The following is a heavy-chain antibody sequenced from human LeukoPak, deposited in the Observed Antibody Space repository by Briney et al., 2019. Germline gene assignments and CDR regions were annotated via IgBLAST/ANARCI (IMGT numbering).Heavy chain of an antibody. J-gene: IGHJ4*02. CDR2: IYNSRST. V-gene: IGHV4-59*02. CDR1: GGSVSTDY. Sequence: SETLSLTCTVSGGSVSTDYWSWIRQPPGKGLELIGYIYNSRSTNYNPSLKSRDTISVDTSKNQCSLKLSSVTAADTAVYYCARENSNSWYLDYWGQGTLVTVSS. CDR3: ARENSNSWYLDY. D-gene: IGHD6-13*01.